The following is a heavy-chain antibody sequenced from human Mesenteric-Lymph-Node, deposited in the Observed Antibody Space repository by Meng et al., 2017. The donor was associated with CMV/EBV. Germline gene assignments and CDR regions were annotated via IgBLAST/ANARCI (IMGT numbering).Heavy chain of an antibody. Sequence: QVQPQRWGAGLLKHSETLSLPCAVYGGSFSGYYWGLIRQTPGKGLEWIGEINHSGSTNYNPSLKSRVTISVDTSKNQFSLKLSSVTAADTAVYYCARHQRWLKSEGGFNYWGQGTLVTVSS. J-gene: IGHJ4*02. D-gene: IGHD4-23*01. CDR1: GGSFSGYY. CDR3: ARHQRWLKSEGGFNY. CDR2: INHSGST. V-gene: IGHV4-34*01.